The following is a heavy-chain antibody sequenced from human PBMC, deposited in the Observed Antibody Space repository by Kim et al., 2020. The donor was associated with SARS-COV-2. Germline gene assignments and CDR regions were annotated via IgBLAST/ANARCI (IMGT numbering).Heavy chain of an antibody. J-gene: IGHJ5*02. V-gene: IGHV3-33*01. CDR1: GFTFSSYG. CDR2: IWYDGSNK. D-gene: IGHD1-26*01. Sequence: GGSLRLSCAASGFTFSSYGMHWVRQAPGKGLEWVAVIWYDGSNKYYADSVKGRLTISRDNSKNTLYLQMNSLRAEDTAVYYCARDGGGSFYRAWGQGTLVTVSS. CDR3: ARDGGGSFYRA.